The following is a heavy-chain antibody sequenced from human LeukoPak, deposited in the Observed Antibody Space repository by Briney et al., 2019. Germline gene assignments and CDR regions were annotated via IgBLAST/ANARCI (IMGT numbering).Heavy chain of an antibody. D-gene: IGHD3-9*01. CDR3: ATPLHYDILTYFDY. V-gene: IGHV3-23*01. Sequence: GGSLRLSCAASGFTFSSYAMSWVRQAPGKGLEWVSAISGSGGSTYYADSVKGRFTISRDNSKNTLYLQMNRLRAEDTAVYYCATPLHYDILTYFDYWGQGTLVTVSS. CDR2: ISGSGGST. J-gene: IGHJ4*02. CDR1: GFTFSSYA.